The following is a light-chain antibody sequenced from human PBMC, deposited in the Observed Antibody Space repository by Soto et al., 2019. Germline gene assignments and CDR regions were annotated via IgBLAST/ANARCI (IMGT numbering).Light chain of an antibody. CDR3: QQYGGSPHT. J-gene: IGKJ2*01. CDR1: QTINSG. V-gene: IGKV3-20*01. CDR2: GVS. Sequence: EIVLTQSPGTLSLSPGERATLSCRASQTINSGLAWYQHKRGQAPRLLIYGVSVRAIGIPDRFGGSGSGTDFTLTISRLEPEDFAVYFCQQYGGSPHTFGQGTKVDIK.